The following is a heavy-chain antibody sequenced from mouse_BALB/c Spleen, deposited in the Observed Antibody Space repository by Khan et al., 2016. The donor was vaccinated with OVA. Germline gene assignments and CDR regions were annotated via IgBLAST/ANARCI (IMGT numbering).Heavy chain of an antibody. CDR2: ISYSGST. V-gene: IGHV3-2*02. D-gene: IGHD1-3*01. CDR1: GYSITSDYA. J-gene: IGHJ2*01. Sequence: EVQLQESGPGLVKPSQSLSLTCTVTGYSITSDYAWNWIRQFPGNKLEWMGYISYSGSTSYNPSLKSRISITRDTSKNQFFLQLNSVTTEDTATYYCARLNSYFDDWGQSTTLTVSS. CDR3: ARLNSYFDD.